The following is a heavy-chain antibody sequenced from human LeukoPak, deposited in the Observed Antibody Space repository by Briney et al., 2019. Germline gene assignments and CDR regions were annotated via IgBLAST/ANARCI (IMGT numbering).Heavy chain of an antibody. D-gene: IGHD2-21*02. Sequence: GGSLRLSCAASGFTFSSYAMHWVRRAPGKGLEWVAVISYDGSNKYYADSVKGRFTISRDNSKNTLYLQMNSLRVEDSAIYYCARGGKLEPTALASWGQGSLVVVSS. V-gene: IGHV3-30*04. CDR3: ARGGKLEPTALAS. CDR1: GFTFSSYA. J-gene: IGHJ5*02. CDR2: ISYDGSNK.